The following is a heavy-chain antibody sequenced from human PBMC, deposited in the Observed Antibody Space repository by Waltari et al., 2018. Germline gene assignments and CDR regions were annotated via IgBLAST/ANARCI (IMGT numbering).Heavy chain of an antibody. D-gene: IGHD2-2*01. Sequence: EVQLVESGGGLVQSGGSLRLSCAASGCTCSSYCMSWVRQAPGKGLEWVANIKQDGSEKYYVDSVKGRFTISRDNAKNSLYLQMNSLRAEDTAVYYCAREAHSSTLFDYWGQGTLVTVSS. CDR1: GCTCSSYC. J-gene: IGHJ4*02. V-gene: IGHV3-7*01. CDR3: AREAHSSTLFDY. CDR2: IKQDGSEK.